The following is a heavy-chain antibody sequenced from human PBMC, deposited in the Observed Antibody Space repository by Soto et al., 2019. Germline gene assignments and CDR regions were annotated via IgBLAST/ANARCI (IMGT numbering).Heavy chain of an antibody. V-gene: IGHV4-39*01. Sequence: SETLSLTCTVSGGSISSSSYYWCWIRHPPGKGLEWIGSIYYSGSTYYNPSLKSRVTISVDTSKNQFSLKLSSVTAADTAVYYCARYSALRFLEWLLYFDYWGQGTLVTVSS. J-gene: IGHJ4*02. D-gene: IGHD3-3*01. CDR1: GGSISSSSYY. CDR3: ARYSALRFLEWLLYFDY. CDR2: IYYSGST.